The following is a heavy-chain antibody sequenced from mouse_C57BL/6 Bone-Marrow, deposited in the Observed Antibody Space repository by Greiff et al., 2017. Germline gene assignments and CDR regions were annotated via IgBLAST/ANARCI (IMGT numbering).Heavy chain of an antibody. CDR3: TRANGDDPY. D-gene: IGHD4-1*01. CDR1: GFTFSSYA. V-gene: IGHV5-9-1*02. CDR2: ISSGGDYI. Sequence: EVKLVESGEGLVKPGGSLKLSCAASGFTFSSYALSWVRQTPEKRLEWVAYISSGGDYIYYADTVNGRFTISRDNARHTLYLQMSSLKSEDTAMYYCTRANGDDPYWGQGTLVTVSA. J-gene: IGHJ3*01.